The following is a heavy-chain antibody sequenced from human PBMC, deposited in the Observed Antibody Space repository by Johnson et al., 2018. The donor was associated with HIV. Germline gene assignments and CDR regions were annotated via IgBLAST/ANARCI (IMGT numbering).Heavy chain of an antibody. CDR2: IYSGGST. D-gene: IGHD3-16*01. CDR3: ARAHYDYAPAPTFDI. V-gene: IGHV3-NL1*01. Sequence: VQLVESGGGVVQPGRSLRLSCAASGFTFSSYGMHWVRQAPGKGLEWVSVIYSGGSTYYADSVKGRFTISRDNSKNTVYLQMNGLRIEDTAVYYCARAHYDYAPAPTFDIWGQGTMVTVSS. J-gene: IGHJ3*02. CDR1: GFTFSSYG.